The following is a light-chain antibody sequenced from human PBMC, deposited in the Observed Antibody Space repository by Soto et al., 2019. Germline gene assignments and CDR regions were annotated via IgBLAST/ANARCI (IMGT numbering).Light chain of an antibody. CDR2: DAS. CDR3: RQRRIWPPSIT. V-gene: IGKV3-11*01. J-gene: IGKJ5*01. CDR1: QSVSSY. Sequence: ETVLTQSPDTLSLSPGERATLSCRASQSVSSYLAWYQQKRGQAPRLLIYDASNRASGIPARFSGSGSGTDFTLTISSLEPEDFAVYYCRQRRIWPPSITFGQGTRLEVK.